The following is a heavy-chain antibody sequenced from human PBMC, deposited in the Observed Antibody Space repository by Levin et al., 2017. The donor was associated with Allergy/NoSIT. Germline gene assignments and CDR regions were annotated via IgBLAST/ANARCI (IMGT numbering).Heavy chain of an antibody. V-gene: IGHV3-74*01. J-gene: IGHJ4*02. CDR2: IGTDGSDT. D-gene: IGHD3-10*01. CDR1: GFSISSYW. CDR3: TRDPVNYGRVGYYFDY. Sequence: ASVKVSCAGSGFSISSYWLHWVRQVPGKWPVWVARIGTDGSDTSYADSVKGRFTISRDNARNTLYLQMNSLRAEDTAVYYCTRDPVNYGRVGYYFDYWGQGVLVTVSA.